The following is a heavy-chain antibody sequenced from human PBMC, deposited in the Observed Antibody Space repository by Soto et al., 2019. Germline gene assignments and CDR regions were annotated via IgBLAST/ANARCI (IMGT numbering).Heavy chain of an antibody. D-gene: IGHD2-15*01. V-gene: IGHV4-59*01. CDR3: ARADIPDNWFDP. CDR1: GGSISSYY. Sequence: SETLSLTCTVSGGSISSYYWSWIRQPPGKGLEWIGYIYYSGSTNYNPSLKSRVTISVDTSKNQFSLKLSSVTAADTAGYYCARADIPDNWFDPWGQGTLVTVSS. J-gene: IGHJ5*02. CDR2: IYYSGST.